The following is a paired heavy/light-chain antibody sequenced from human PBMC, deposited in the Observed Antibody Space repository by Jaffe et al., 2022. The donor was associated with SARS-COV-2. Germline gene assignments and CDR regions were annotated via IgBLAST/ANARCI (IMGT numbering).Heavy chain of an antibody. D-gene: IGHD1-1*01. CDR2: ITAPGTET. Sequence: EVHLLESGGDLGQPGGSLRLSCTASGFIFNTYTMNWVRQPPGKGLEWVSGITAPGTETFYSDSVKGRFTISRDNSKNTVYLHMNSLRVEDTAVYYCAKDRVPDGVWNIDHWGQGMLVTVSS. J-gene: IGHJ4*02. CDR1: GFIFNTYT. V-gene: IGHV3-23*01. CDR3: AKDRVPDGVWNIDH.
Light chain of an antibody. V-gene: IGKV2-28*01. Sequence: DIVMTQSPLSLPVTPGEPASISCRSSQSLLCRNGNKCLDWYLQKPGQSPQVLIYLGSNRASGVPDRFSGSASGTYFTLKISRVEAEDVGIYYCMQTLQTPLTFGQGTRLDIK. CDR2: LGS. CDR3: MQTLQTPLT. J-gene: IGKJ5*01. CDR1: QSLLCRNGNKC.